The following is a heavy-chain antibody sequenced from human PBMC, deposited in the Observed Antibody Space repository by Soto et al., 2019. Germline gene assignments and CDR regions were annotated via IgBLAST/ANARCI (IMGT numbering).Heavy chain of an antibody. CDR3: ARRAVMITVGGVIARRSYYVDV. D-gene: IGHD3-16*02. CDR2: ISAYNGNT. CDR1: GYTFTSYG. V-gene: IGHV1-18*01. J-gene: IGHJ6*03. Sequence: ASVKVSCKASGYTFTSYGISWVRQAPGQGLEWMGWISAYNGNTNYAQKLQGRVTMTTDTSTSTAYMELRSLRSDDTAVYYCARRAVMITVGGVIARRSYYVDVWGKGTKVTVSS.